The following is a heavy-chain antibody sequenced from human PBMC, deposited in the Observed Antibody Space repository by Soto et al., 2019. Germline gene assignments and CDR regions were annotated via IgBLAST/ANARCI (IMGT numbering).Heavy chain of an antibody. CDR3: ARGPSTIFGVVILGYGMDV. CDR1: GYTFTSYY. Sequence: ASVKVSCKASGYTFTSYYMHWVRQAPGQGLEWMGVINPSGGNTNYPQKFQGRVTMTSDTSTSTVSMELSSLRSDDTAVYYCARGPSTIFGVVILGYGMDVWGQGTTVTVSS. J-gene: IGHJ6*02. D-gene: IGHD3-3*01. V-gene: IGHV1-46*01. CDR2: INPSGGNT.